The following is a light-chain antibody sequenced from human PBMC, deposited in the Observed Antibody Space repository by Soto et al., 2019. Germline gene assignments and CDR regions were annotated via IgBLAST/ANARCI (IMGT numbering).Light chain of an antibody. V-gene: IGKV1-5*03. Sequence: DIQMTQSPSTLSASVGDRVTITCRASQNIFSWLAWYQQKPGQAPKLLIYKASSLESGVPSRFSGSGSGTEFTLTISSLQPDDFATYYCQQYSSDYTFGQGTKLEIK. CDR3: QQYSSDYT. J-gene: IGKJ2*01. CDR2: KAS. CDR1: QNIFSW.